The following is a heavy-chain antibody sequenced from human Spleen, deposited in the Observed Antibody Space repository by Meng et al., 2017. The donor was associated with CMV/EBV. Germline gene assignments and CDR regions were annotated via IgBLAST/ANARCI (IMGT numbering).Heavy chain of an antibody. CDR3: ARLGRGPYSGSYMGGVWFDP. D-gene: IGHD1-26*01. CDR2: IYPGDSDT. V-gene: IGHV5-51*01. CDR1: GYSFTSYW. J-gene: IGHJ5*02. Sequence: GGSLRLSCKGSGYSFTSYWIGWVRQMPGKGLEWMGIIYPGDSDTRYSPSFQGQVTISADKSISTAYLQWSSLKASDTAMYYCARLGRGPYSGSYMGGVWFDPWGQGTLVTVSS.